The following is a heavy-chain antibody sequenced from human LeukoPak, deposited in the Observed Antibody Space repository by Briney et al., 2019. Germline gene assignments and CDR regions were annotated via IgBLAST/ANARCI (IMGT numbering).Heavy chain of an antibody. CDR2: ITSSGSTI. D-gene: IGHD3-22*01. CDR1: GFTFSSYE. CDR3: AIPTYYYDSSGQGY. J-gene: IGHJ4*02. Sequence: PGGSLRLSXAASGFTFSSYEMNWVRQAPGKGLEWVSYITSSGSTIYYADSVKGRFTISRDNAKNSLYLQMNSLGAEDTAVYYCAIPTYYYDSSGQGYWGQGTLVTVSS. V-gene: IGHV3-48*03.